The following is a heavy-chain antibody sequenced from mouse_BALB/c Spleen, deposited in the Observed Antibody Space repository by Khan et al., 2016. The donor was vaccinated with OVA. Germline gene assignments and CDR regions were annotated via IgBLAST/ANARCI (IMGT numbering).Heavy chain of an antibody. D-gene: IGHD2-13*01. Sequence: EVELVESGGGLVKPGGSLKLSCAASGFTFSDYYMYWVRQPPGERLEWVATISGGVSYIYYPDNVKGRFTISRDNAKNNLFLKMSSLKPEDSAMYYCIRRYFGDSFAYWGHGTLVTVSA. V-gene: IGHV5-4*02. CDR2: ISGGVSYI. J-gene: IGHJ3*01. CDR1: GFTFSDYY. CDR3: IRRYFGDSFAY.